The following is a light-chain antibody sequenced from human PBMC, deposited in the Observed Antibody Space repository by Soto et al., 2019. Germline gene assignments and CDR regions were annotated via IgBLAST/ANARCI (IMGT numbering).Light chain of an antibody. Sequence: DIQMTQSPSTLSASVGDRVTITCRASQNINTWLSWHQQKPGKAPKLLIYAASTLQSGVPLRFSGSESGTDFTLTISNLQPEDFATYYCQQSYSTPQTFGQGTKVDIK. CDR2: AAS. J-gene: IGKJ1*01. CDR1: QNINTW. V-gene: IGKV1-39*01. CDR3: QQSYSTPQT.